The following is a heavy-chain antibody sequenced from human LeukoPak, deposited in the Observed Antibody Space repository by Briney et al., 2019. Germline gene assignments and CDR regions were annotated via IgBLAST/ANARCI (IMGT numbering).Heavy chain of an antibody. CDR1: GGSFSGYY. Sequence: SETLSLTCAVYGGSFSGYYWSWIRQHPGKGLEWIGYIYYSGSTYYNPSLKSRVTISVDTSKNQFSLKLSSVTAADTAVYYCARVAPTYDFWSGYVVDPWGQGTLVTVSS. J-gene: IGHJ5*02. CDR3: ARVAPTYDFWSGYVVDP. V-gene: IGHV4-31*11. D-gene: IGHD3-3*01. CDR2: IYYSGST.